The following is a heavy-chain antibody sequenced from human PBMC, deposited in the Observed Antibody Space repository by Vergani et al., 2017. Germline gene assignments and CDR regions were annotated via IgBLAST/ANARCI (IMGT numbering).Heavy chain of an antibody. CDR1: GFTFSCYA. CDR2: ISYDGSNK. Sequence: QVQLVESGGGVVQPGRSLRLSCAASGFTFSCYAMHWVRQAPGKGLEWVAVISYDGSNKYFADSVKGRFTISRDNSKNTLYLQMNSLRAEDTAVYYCARDGFMDVWGKGTTVTVSS. J-gene: IGHJ6*03. D-gene: IGHD2-2*03. CDR3: ARDGFMDV. V-gene: IGHV3-30-3*01.